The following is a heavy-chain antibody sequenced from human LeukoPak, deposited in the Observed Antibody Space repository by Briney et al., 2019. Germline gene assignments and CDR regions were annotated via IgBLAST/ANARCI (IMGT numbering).Heavy chain of an antibody. D-gene: IGHD6-19*01. V-gene: IGHV1-2*02. CDR1: GYTFTGYY. CDR3: ARSLSVAGTHPFY. J-gene: IGHJ4*02. Sequence: ASVKVSCKASGYTFTGYYMHWVRQAPGQGLEWMGWINPNSGGTNYAQKFQGRVTTTRDTSISTAYMELSRLRSDDTAVYYCARSLSVAGTHPFYWGQGTLVTVSS. CDR2: INPNSGGT.